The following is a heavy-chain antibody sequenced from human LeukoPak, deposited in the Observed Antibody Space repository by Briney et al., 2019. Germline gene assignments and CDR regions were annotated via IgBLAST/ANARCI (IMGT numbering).Heavy chain of an antibody. Sequence: SETLSLTCAVYGGSFSSYYWSWIRQPPGKGLEWIGYIYYSGSTNYNPSLKSRVTISVDTSKNQFSLKLSSVTAADTAVYYCARQERGYSSGWWANWFDPWGQGTLVTVSS. CDR1: GGSFSSYY. J-gene: IGHJ5*02. CDR2: IYYSGST. CDR3: ARQERGYSSGWWANWFDP. D-gene: IGHD6-19*01. V-gene: IGHV4-59*08.